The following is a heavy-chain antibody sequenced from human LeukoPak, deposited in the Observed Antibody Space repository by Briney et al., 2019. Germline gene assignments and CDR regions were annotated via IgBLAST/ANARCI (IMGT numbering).Heavy chain of an antibody. Sequence: GGSLRLSWAASGFTLSSYGMSWVRPPPRKGLEWVSATSGSGGNTYYADSMKGRLTISRDNSNNTLYVQMHRVIAQRHAVQYCAKEHGGYRSFFDGWG. CDR2: TSGSGGNT. D-gene: IGHD6-19*01. J-gene: IGHJ3*01. CDR1: GFTLSSYG. V-gene: IGHV3-23*01. CDR3: AKEHGGYRSFFDG.